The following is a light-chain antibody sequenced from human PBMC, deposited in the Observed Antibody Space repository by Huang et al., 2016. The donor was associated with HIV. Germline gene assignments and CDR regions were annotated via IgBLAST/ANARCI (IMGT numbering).Light chain of an antibody. CDR3: QQYDNWPLT. J-gene: IGKJ5*01. CDR2: GAS. V-gene: IGKV3-15*01. Sequence: ERVMTQSPATLSVAPGERVTLSCRASHSVSSNLAWDQQKPGQTPRLRIHGASTRAAGIPARFSGSGSGTEFTLTISSLQSEDSGVYYCQQYDNWPLTFGQGTRLEIK. CDR1: HSVSSN.